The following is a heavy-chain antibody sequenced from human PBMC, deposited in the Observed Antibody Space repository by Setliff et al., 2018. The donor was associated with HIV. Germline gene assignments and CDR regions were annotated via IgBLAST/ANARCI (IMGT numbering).Heavy chain of an antibody. CDR3: VRTASSSWWGVHYSYYLDL. CDR1: GGSISGSNYA. CDR2: IHYSGST. J-gene: IGHJ6*03. V-gene: IGHV4-39*01. Sequence: SETLSLTCTVYGGSISGSNYAWGWIRQTPRKGQEWIGTIHYSGSTYNNPSLESRITISVDTSKNQFFLRLSSVSAADTAVYYCVRTASSSWWGVHYSYYLDLWGRGTTVTVSS. D-gene: IGHD2-8*02.